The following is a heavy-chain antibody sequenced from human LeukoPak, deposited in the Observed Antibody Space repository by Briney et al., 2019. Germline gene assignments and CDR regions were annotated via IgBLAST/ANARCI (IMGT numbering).Heavy chain of an antibody. CDR2: ICCCGGSI. V-gene: IGHV3-23*01. Sequence: GGSLILSCAASGYTFSSYALSWVRQAPGKGLAWDSGICCCGGSIYYSDSVKAWFPIFRANYKNSLSLQMNSLTAEDTAVYYCAKEEAAVPPGDAFDIWGQGTTVTVSS. J-gene: IGHJ3*02. CDR1: GYTFSSYA. D-gene: IGHD2-15*01. CDR3: AKEEAAVPPGDAFDI.